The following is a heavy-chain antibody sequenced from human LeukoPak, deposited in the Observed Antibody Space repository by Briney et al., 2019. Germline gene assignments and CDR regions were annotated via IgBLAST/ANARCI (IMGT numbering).Heavy chain of an antibody. J-gene: IGHJ3*02. CDR1: GFTFSSYG. CDR2: ISSSSSYI. D-gene: IGHD2-15*01. Sequence: TGRSLRLSCAASGFTFSSYGMHWVRQAPGKGLEWVSSISSSSSYIYYADSVKGRFTISRDNAKNSLYLQMNSLRAEDTAVYYCAREAIDIVVVVAAHDAFDIWGQGTMVTVSS. V-gene: IGHV3-21*01. CDR3: AREAIDIVVVVAAHDAFDI.